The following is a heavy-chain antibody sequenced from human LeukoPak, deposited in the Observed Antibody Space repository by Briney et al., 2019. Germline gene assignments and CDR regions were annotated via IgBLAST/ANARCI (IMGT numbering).Heavy chain of an antibody. CDR1: GGSISSGGYY. CDR2: IYYSGST. Sequence: SETLSLTCTVSGGSISSGGYYWSWICQHPGKGLEWIGYIYYSGSTYYNPSLKSRVTISVDTSKNQFSLKLSSVTAADTAVYYCARDGYGSGSYYSPSAFDPWGQGTLVTVSS. D-gene: IGHD3-10*01. CDR3: ARDGYGSGSYYSPSAFDP. J-gene: IGHJ5*02. V-gene: IGHV4-31*03.